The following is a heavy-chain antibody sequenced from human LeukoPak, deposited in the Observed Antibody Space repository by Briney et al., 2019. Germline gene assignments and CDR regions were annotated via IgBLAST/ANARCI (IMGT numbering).Heavy chain of an antibody. Sequence: ASVKVSCKASGYTFTSYGISWVRQAPGQGLEWMGWSSFYNGNTNYAQKFQGRVTMTTDTYTSTAYMELRSLRSDDTAVYYCARAYGGYSYGSDHWGQGTLVIVSS. CDR1: GYTFTSYG. CDR2: SSFYNGNT. CDR3: ARAYGGYSYGSDH. V-gene: IGHV1-18*01. D-gene: IGHD5-18*01. J-gene: IGHJ4*02.